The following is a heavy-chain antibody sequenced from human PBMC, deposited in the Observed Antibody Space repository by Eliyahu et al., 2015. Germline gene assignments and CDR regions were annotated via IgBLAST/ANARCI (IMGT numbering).Heavy chain of an antibody. D-gene: IGHD2-2*01. CDR2: INHSGST. V-gene: IGHV4-34*01. J-gene: IGHJ5*02. Sequence: QVQLQQWGAGLLKPSETLSXTCAVYGGXFSGYYWSXIRQPPGKGLEWIGEINHSGSTNYNPSLKSRVTISVDTSKNQFSLKLSSVTAADTAVYYCARALYCSSTSCYHGFDPWGQGTLVTVSS. CDR1: GGXFSGYY. CDR3: ARALYCSSTSCYHGFDP.